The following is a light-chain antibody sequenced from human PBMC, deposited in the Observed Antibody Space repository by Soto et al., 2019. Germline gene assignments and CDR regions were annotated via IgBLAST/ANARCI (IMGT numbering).Light chain of an antibody. CDR2: GAS. CDR3: QQYNNWPPLT. CDR1: QSVRNN. Sequence: EIVMTQSPATLSVSPGERATLSCRASQSVRNNLAWYQQKPGQAPRLLIYGASTRATGIPARFSGSGSGTEFTLTISSLQSEDFAVYYCQQYNNWPPLTFGGGTKVDI. V-gene: IGKV3-15*01. J-gene: IGKJ4*01.